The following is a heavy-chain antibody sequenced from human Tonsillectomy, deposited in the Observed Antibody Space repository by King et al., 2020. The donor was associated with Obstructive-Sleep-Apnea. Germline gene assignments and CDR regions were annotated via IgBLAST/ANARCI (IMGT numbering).Heavy chain of an antibody. J-gene: IGHJ6*02. D-gene: IGHD2-15*01. V-gene: IGHV1-69*01. CDR3: ARSLGYCSGGSCYPYGMGV. Sequence: QLVQSGAEVKKPGSSVKVSCKASGDTFRTYAISWVRQAPGQRLEWMGRIIPIFDTSNYAQKFQGRVTITADESTSTAYMELSRLRSEDTAVYYCARSLGYCSGGSCYPYGMGVWGQGTTVTVSS. CDR2: IIPIFDTS. CDR1: GDTFRTYA.